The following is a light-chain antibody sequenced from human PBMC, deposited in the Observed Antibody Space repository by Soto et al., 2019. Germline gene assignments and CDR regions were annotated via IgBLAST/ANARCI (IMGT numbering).Light chain of an antibody. CDR1: QSVSSRY. V-gene: IGKV3-20*01. J-gene: IGKJ5*01. CDR2: TAS. Sequence: EIVLTQSPGTLSLSPGDTATLSCRASQSVSSRYLGWYQQKPGQAPRLLIYTASRRATGIPDRFSGSGSGTDFTLTISRLEPEDSAVYYCQQYSRAPITFGQGTRLEIK. CDR3: QQYSRAPIT.